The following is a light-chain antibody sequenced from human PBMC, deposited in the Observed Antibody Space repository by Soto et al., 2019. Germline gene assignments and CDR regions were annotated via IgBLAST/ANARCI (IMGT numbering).Light chain of an antibody. CDR3: QQYDDWLRLT. V-gene: IGKV3D-15*01. Sequence: EIVLTQSPGTLSLSPGERATLSCRASQSVNIYLALYQQKPGQAPRLLIFGASYRATGIPARFSGSGSGTEFNLTISSLQSEDFAVYFCQQYDDWLRLTFGGGTKVDIK. CDR2: GAS. J-gene: IGKJ4*01. CDR1: QSVNIY.